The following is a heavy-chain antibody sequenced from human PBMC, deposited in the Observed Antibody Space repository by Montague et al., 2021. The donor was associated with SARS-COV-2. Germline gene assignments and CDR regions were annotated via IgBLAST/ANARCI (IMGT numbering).Heavy chain of an antibody. CDR3: ARDRGINDFWSGPYFDY. D-gene: IGHD3-3*01. V-gene: IGHV3-21*01. CDR1: GFTFSSYS. Sequence: SLRLSCAASGFTFSSYSMNWVRQAPGEGLEWVSSISSSSSYIYYADSVKGRFTISRDNAKNSLYLQMNSLRAEDTAVYYCARDRGINDFWSGPYFDYWGQGTLVTVSS. J-gene: IGHJ4*02. CDR2: ISSSSSYI.